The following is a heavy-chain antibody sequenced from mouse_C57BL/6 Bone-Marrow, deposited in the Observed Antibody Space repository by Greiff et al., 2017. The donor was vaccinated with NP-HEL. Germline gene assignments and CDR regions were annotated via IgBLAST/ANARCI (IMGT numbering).Heavy chain of an antibody. J-gene: IGHJ2*01. CDR1: GFTFSDYG. Sequence: EVHLVESGGGLVKPGGSLKLSCAASGFTFSDYGMHWVRQAPEKGLEWVAYISSGSSTIYYADTVKGRFTISRDHAKNTLFLQMNSLRSEDAAMYYCARGGNYDYWGQGTTLTVSS. V-gene: IGHV5-17*01. CDR2: ISSGSSTI. D-gene: IGHD2-1*01. CDR3: ARGGNYDY.